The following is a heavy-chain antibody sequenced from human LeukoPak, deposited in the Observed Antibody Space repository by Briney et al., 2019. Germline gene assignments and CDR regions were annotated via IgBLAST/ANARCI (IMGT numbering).Heavy chain of an antibody. Sequence: EASVKVSCKASGYTFTGYYMHWVRQAPGQGLEWMGRINPNSGGTNYAQKFQVRVTMTRDTSISTAYMELSRLRSDDTAVYYCARLSIAVAGTDYWGQGTLVTVSS. CDR3: ARLSIAVAGTDY. J-gene: IGHJ4*02. CDR1: GYTFTGYY. D-gene: IGHD6-19*01. CDR2: INPNSGGT. V-gene: IGHV1-2*06.